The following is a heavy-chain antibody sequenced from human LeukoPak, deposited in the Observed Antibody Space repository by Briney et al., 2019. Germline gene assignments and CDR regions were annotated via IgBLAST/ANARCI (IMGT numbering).Heavy chain of an antibody. V-gene: IGHV3-11*01. CDR3: ARRAGAYSHPYDY. CDR2: ISSSGSTI. Sequence: GGSLRLSCAASKFTFSDYYMSWIRQAPGKGLEWVSYISSSGSTIYYAESVKGRFTISRDNSKNTLYLQMNSLRAEDTAVYYCARRAGAYSHPYDYWGQGTLVTVSS. D-gene: IGHD4/OR15-4a*01. CDR1: KFTFSDYY. J-gene: IGHJ4*02.